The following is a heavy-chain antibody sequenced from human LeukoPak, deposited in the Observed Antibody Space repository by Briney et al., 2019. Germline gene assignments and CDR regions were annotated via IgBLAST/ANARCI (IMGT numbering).Heavy chain of an antibody. J-gene: IGHJ6*02. D-gene: IGHD3-22*01. CDR2: IYPGDSDT. Sequence: GESLEISCKGSGYSFTSYWIGWVRQMPGKGLEWMGIIYPGDSDTRYSPSFQGQVTISADKSISTAYLQWSSLKASDTAMYYCAREDSSGSSISPYYYYGMDVWGQGTTVTVSS. CDR3: AREDSSGSSISPYYYYGMDV. V-gene: IGHV5-51*01. CDR1: GYSFTSYW.